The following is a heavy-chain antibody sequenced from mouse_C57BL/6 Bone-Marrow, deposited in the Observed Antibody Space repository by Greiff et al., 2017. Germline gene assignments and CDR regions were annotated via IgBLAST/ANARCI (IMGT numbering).Heavy chain of an antibody. CDR2: IYPRSGNT. CDR1: GYTFTSYG. D-gene: IGHD1-1*01. V-gene: IGHV1-81*01. Sequence: QVQLQQSGAELARPGASVKLSCKASGYTFTSYGISWVKQRTGQGLEWIGEIYPRSGNTYYNEQFKGKATLTADKSSSTAYMELRSLTSEDSAVYFCARITTVVPFDYWGQGTTLTVSS. J-gene: IGHJ2*01. CDR3: ARITTVVPFDY.